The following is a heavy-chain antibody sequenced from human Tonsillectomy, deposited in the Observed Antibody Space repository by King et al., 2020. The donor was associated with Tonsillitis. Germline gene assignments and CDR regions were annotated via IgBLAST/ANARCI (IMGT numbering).Heavy chain of an antibody. V-gene: IGHV5-51*01. J-gene: IGHJ4*02. D-gene: IGHD6-19*01. CDR3: ARLDRTQQWLGDY. CDR2: IYPADSDT. Sequence: QLVQSGAEVKKPGESLKISCKGSGYNFISYWIGWLRQMPGKGLDWMGIIYPADSDTSYSPSFEGQVTISAEKSISTAYLQWSSLKASDTAMYYCARLDRTQQWLGDYWGQGTLVTVSS. CDR1: GYNFISYW.